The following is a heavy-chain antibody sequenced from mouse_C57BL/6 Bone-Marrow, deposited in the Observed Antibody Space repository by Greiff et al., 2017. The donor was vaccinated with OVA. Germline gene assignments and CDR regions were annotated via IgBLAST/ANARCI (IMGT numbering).Heavy chain of an antibody. D-gene: IGHD1-1*01. Sequence: VMLVESGPGLVQPSQSLSITCTVSGFSLTSYGVHWVRQSPGKGLEWLGVIWSGGSTDYNAAFISRLSISKDNSKSQVFFKMNSLQADDTAIYYCARSYYYGSSLYYAMDYWGQGTSVTVSS. V-gene: IGHV2-2*01. CDR2: IWSGGST. CDR3: ARSYYYGSSLYYAMDY. J-gene: IGHJ4*01. CDR1: GFSLTSYG.